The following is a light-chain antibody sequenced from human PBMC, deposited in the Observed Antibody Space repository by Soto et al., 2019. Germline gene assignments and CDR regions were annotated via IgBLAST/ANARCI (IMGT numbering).Light chain of an antibody. V-gene: IGKV3-20*01. Sequence: EIVLTQSPGTLSLSPGERATLSCSASQSVSSYYLAWYQQKPGQAPRLLIYAASSRATGIPDRFSGGGSGTDFTLTISRLEPEDFAVYYCQHCGSSPWTFGQGTKVEIK. CDR2: AAS. J-gene: IGKJ1*01. CDR3: QHCGSSPWT. CDR1: QSVSSYY.